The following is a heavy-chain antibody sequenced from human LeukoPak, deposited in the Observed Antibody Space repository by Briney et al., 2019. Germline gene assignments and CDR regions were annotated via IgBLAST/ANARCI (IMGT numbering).Heavy chain of an antibody. V-gene: IGHV1-18*04. CDR2: ISTYNGNT. J-gene: IGHJ4*02. CDR3: ARDYSSGWPNFDY. Sequence: ASVKVSCKASGNTLTSYYMHWVRQAPGQGLEWMGWISTYNGNTNYAQKVQGRVTMTTDTSTSTAYMELRSLRSDDTAVYYCARDYSSGWPNFDYWGQGTLVTVSS. CDR1: GNTLTSYY. D-gene: IGHD6-19*01.